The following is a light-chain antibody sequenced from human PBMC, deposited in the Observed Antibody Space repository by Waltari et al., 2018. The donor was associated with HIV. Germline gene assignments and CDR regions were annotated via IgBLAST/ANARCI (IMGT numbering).Light chain of an antibody. CDR3: QQYYDAPYT. CDR2: WAT. V-gene: IGKV4-1*01. Sequence: IVMTQSPDSLGVSLGARATINCKSSQSILSTAGNRHYLAWYQQRPGQAPNLLIYWATTRESGVPDRISGSGSGTDFTLTINSLQAEDVAVYYCQQYYDAPYTFGQGTKVDI. J-gene: IGKJ2*01. CDR1: QSILSTAGNRHY.